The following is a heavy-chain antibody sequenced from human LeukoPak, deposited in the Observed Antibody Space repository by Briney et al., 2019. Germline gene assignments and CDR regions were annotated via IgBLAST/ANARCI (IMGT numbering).Heavy chain of an antibody. CDR3: AKDWESYNWNPGHAFDI. D-gene: IGHD1-20*01. V-gene: IGHV3-30-3*01. Sequence: GGSLRLSCAASGFTFSSYAMHWVRQAPGKGLEWVAVISYDGSNKYYADSVKGRFTISRDNSKNTLYLQMNSLRAEDTAVYYCAKDWESYNWNPGHAFDIWGQGTMVTVSS. J-gene: IGHJ3*02. CDR2: ISYDGSNK. CDR1: GFTFSSYA.